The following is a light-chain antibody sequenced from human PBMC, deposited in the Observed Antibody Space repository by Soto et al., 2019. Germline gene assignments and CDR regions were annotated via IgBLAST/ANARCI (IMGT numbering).Light chain of an antibody. V-gene: IGLV2-23*01. J-gene: IGLJ3*02. CDR3: CSYAGSRV. CDR1: SSDVGSYNF. Sequence: QSALTQPASVSGSPGQSITISCTGTSSDVGSYNFVSWYQQHPGKAPKLMIYEGSKRPSGVSNRFSGSKSGNPAYLTISGLQAEDEADYYCCSYAGSRVFGGGTKLTVL. CDR2: EGS.